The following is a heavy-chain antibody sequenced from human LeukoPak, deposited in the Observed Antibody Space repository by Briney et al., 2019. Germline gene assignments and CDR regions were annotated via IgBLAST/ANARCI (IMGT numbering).Heavy chain of an antibody. V-gene: IGHV4-34*01. D-gene: IGHD5-24*01. Sequence: KPSETLSLTCAVYGGSFSGYYWSWIRQPPGKGLEWIGEINHSGSTNYNPSLKSRVTISVDTSKNQFSLKLSSVTAADTAVYYCARVRGLRPRDGYALWGRGTLVTVSS. CDR3: ARVRGLRPRDGYAL. CDR1: GGSFSGYY. CDR2: INHSGST. J-gene: IGHJ2*01.